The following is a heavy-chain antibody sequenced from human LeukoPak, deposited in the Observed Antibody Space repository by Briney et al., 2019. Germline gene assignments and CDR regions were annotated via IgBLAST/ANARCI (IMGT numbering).Heavy chain of an antibody. CDR1: GGSISNKY. CDR2: IYTSGST. V-gene: IGHV4-4*07. CDR3: ERLGIHHVFDI. D-gene: IGHD5-18*01. J-gene: IGHJ3*02. Sequence: SETLSLTCTVSGGSISNKYWNWIRQPAGKGLEWIGRIYTSGSTNYNPSLKSRVTISVDTSKNQFSLKLSSVTAADTAVYYCERLGIHHVFDIWGQGTMVTVSS.